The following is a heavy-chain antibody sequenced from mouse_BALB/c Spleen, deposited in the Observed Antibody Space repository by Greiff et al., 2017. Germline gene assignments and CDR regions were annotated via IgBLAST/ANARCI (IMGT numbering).Heavy chain of an antibody. CDR2: ISSGGGST. CDR3: ARQGGYDYWYFDV. Sequence: EVQLVESGGGLVKPGGSLKLSCAASGFAFSSYDMSWVRQTPEKRLEWVAYISSGGGSTYYPDTVKGRFTISRDNAKNTLYLQMSSLKSEDTAMYYCARQGGYDYWYFDVWGAGTTVTVSS. J-gene: IGHJ1*01. CDR1: GFAFSSYD. D-gene: IGHD2-12*01. V-gene: IGHV5-12-1*01.